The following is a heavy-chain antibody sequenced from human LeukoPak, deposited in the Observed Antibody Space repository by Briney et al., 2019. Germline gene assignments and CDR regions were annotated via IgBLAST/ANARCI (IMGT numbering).Heavy chain of an antibody. CDR2: INPNSGGT. J-gene: IGHJ4*02. V-gene: IGHV1-2*02. D-gene: IGHD3-3*01. Sequence: ASVKVSCKASGYTFTGYYMHWVRQAPGQGLEWMGWINPNSGGTNYAQKFQGRVTMTRDTSISTAYMELSRLRSDDTAVYYCARGYYDFWSGYYSKSPLDYWGQGTLVTVSS. CDR3: ARGYYDFWSGYYSKSPLDY. CDR1: GYTFTGYY.